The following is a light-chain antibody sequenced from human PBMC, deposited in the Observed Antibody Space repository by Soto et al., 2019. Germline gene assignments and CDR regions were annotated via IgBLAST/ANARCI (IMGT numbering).Light chain of an antibody. CDR3: SSHPSSAPFYF. J-gene: IGLJ1*01. CDR2: DVN. CDR1: STDVDGYDY. Sequence: QSALTQPASVSGSPGQSITISCTGASTDVDGYDYVSWYQQHPGQAPKLMIYDVNNRPSGVSYRFSGSKSGDTASLTISGLQAEDDADYFCSSHPSSAPFYFFGIGTKVTVL. V-gene: IGLV2-14*03.